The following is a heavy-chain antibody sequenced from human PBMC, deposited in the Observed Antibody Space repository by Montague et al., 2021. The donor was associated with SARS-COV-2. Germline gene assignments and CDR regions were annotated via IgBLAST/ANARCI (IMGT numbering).Heavy chain of an antibody. CDR2: IYSGGST. J-gene: IGHJ6*02. Sequence: SLRLSCAASGSTVSSNYMSWVRQAPGKGLEWVSVIYSGGSTYYADSVKGRFTISRDNSKNTLYLQMNSLRAEDTAVYYCARDIQLHYYYGMDVWGQGTTVTVSS. CDR1: GSTVSSNY. V-gene: IGHV3-66*02. CDR3: ARDIQLHYYYGMDV. D-gene: IGHD5-18*01.